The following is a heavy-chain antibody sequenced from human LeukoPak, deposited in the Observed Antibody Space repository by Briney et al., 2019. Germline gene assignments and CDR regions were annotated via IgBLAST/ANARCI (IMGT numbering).Heavy chain of an antibody. CDR1: GFTFDDYG. Sequence: PGGSLRLSCAASGFTFDDYGMSWVRQAPGKGLEWVSGINWNGGSTGYADSVKGRFTISRDNAKNSLYLQMNSLRAEDTALYYLARSGASGYDLFGDYWGQGTLVTVSS. V-gene: IGHV3-20*04. CDR3: ARSGASGYDLFGDY. J-gene: IGHJ4*02. CDR2: INWNGGST. D-gene: IGHD5-12*01.